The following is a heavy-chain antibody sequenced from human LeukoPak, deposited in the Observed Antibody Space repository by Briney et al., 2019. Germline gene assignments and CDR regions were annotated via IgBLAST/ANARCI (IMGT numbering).Heavy chain of an antibody. D-gene: IGHD5-12*01. CDR2: IYHSGST. Sequence: SGGSLRLSCAASRFTFSNYVMHWIRQPPGKGLEWIGYIYHSGSTNYNPSLKSRVTISVDTSQNQFYLKLSSVTAADTAVYYCARDGYSGSDALWGQGTLVTVSS. V-gene: IGHV4-59*01. J-gene: IGHJ4*02. CDR3: ARDGYSGSDAL. CDR1: RFTFSNYV.